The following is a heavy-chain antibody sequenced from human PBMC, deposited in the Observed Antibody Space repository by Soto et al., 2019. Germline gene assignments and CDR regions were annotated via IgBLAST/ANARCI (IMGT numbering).Heavy chain of an antibody. CDR3: ANAHIVAVPPGMGGLVGLDDP. D-gene: IGHD2-2*01. V-gene: IGHV3-23*01. J-gene: IGHJ5*02. CDR2: IDGLATSR. CDR1: GFTFSSYA. Sequence: EVQLLESGGDLVQPGGSLTLSCAASGFTFSSYAMSWVRQTLGKGLEWIAAIDGLATSRFYSDSVMGGFTISRDSSKKPVYLQMNSLRAEDTAVYYCANAHIVAVPPGMGGLVGLDDPWDQGTLVTVSS.